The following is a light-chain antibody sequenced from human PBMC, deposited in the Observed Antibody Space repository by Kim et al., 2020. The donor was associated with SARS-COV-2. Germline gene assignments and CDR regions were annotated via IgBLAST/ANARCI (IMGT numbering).Light chain of an antibody. CDR2: DAS. CDR3: QQYNNWPPIT. CDR1: QSVGNK. Sequence: EIVMTQSPATLSVSPGQRAALSCRASQSVGNKLAWYQQKPGQAPRLLIYDASTRASGIPARFIGSGSGTEFTLTVSSLQSEDFALYYCQQYNNWPPITFGQGTRLEIK. J-gene: IGKJ5*01. V-gene: IGKV3-15*01.